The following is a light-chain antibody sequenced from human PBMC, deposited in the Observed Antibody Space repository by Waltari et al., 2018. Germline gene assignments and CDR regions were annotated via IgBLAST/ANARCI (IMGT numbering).Light chain of an antibody. CDR3: QHYHAWPRT. Sequence: EIVLPQSPATLSVSPGEGATLSCRASQSLRFDVAWYQQKPGQAPRLLIYDASSRATDIPARFSGGGSGTEFTLTISSLQSEDVAVYYCQHYHAWPRTFGRGTKVEIK. CDR1: QSLRFD. J-gene: IGKJ1*01. CDR2: DAS. V-gene: IGKV3-15*01.